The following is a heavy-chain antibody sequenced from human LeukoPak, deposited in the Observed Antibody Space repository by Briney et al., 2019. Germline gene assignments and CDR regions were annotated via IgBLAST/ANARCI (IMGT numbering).Heavy chain of an antibody. D-gene: IGHD5-18*01. CDR2: INPSGGST. V-gene: IGHV1-46*01. J-gene: IGHJ4*02. Sequence: ASVKVSCKASGYTFTSYGISWVRQAPGQGLEWMGIINPSGGSTSYAQKFQGRVTMTRDTSTSTVYMELSSLRSEDTAVYYCARRRVDTAMVASDDLIDYWGQGTLVTVSS. CDR3: ARRRVDTAMVASDDLIDY. CDR1: GYTFTSYG.